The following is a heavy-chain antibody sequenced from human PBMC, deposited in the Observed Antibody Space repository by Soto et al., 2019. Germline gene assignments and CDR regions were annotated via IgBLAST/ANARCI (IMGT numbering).Heavy chain of an antibody. Sequence: SETLSLTCTVSGASISVHSYYWTWIRQPPGKGLEWIGSSYYSGTTYFNPSLKSRATISVDTSKNQFSLRLTSVTAADTAIYYCKRRSNWNDNYFDPWGPGALVTVSS. D-gene: IGHD1-20*01. CDR2: SYYSGTT. V-gene: IGHV4-39*01. CDR3: KRRSNWNDNYFDP. CDR1: GASISVHSYY. J-gene: IGHJ5*02.